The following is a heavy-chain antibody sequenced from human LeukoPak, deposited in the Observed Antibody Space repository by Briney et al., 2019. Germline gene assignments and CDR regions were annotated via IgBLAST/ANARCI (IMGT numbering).Heavy chain of an antibody. J-gene: IGHJ6*03. Sequence: PSETLSLTCTVSGYSISSGYYWGWIRQPPGKGLEWIGSIYHSGSTYYNPSLKSRVTISVDTSKNQFSLKLSSVTAADTAVYYCARGPYYYYYYMDVWGKGTTVTVSS. CDR2: IYHSGST. V-gene: IGHV4-38-2*02. CDR3: ARGPYYYYYYMDV. CDR1: GYSISSGYY.